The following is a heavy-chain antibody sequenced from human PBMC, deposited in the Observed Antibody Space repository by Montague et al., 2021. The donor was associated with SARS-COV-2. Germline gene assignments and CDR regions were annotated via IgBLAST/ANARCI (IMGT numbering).Heavy chain of an antibody. CDR1: GLIFSDYY. Sequence: SLRLSCAASGLIFSDYYMTWIRQAPGKGLEWVSHISGSGSKTYYAESVKGRFTISRDTANNSVYLQMKFLGAEDTAAYYCTRDQGGYGTFDIWGQGTMVTVSS. J-gene: IGHJ3*02. CDR3: TRDQGGYGTFDI. D-gene: IGHD5-12*01. V-gene: IGHV3-11*01. CDR2: ISGSGSKT.